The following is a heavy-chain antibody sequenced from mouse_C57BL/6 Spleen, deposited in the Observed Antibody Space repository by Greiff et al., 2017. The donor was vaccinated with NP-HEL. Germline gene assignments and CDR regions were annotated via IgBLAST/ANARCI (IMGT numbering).Heavy chain of an antibody. CDR2: IDPSDSYT. CDR3: ARRGYDGLYYFDY. J-gene: IGHJ2*01. Sequence: QVQLQQPGAELVKPGASVKLSCKASGYTFTSYWMQWVKQRPGQGLEWIGEIDPSDSYTNYNQKFKGKATLTVDTSSSTAYMQLRSLTSEDSAVYYCARRGYDGLYYFDYWGQGTTLTVSS. D-gene: IGHD2-14*01. CDR1: GYTFTSYW. V-gene: IGHV1-50*01.